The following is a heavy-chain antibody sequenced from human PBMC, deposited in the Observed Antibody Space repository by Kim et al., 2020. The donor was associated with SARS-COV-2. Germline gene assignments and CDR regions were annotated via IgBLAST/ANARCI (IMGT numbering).Heavy chain of an antibody. D-gene: IGHD3-10*01. Sequence: SETLSLTCAVYGGSFSGYYWSWIRQPPGKGLEWIGEINHSGSTNYNASLKSRVTISVDTSKNQFSLKLSSVTAADTAVYYCEGKGNYYGSGSYRYYGMDVWGQGTTVTVSS. CDR3: EGKGNYYGSGSYRYYGMDV. J-gene: IGHJ6*02. CDR2: INHSGST. V-gene: IGHV4-34*01. CDR1: GGSFSGYY.